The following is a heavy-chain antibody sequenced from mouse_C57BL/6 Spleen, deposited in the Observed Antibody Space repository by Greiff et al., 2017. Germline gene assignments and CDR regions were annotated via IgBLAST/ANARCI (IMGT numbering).Heavy chain of an antibody. Sequence: QVQLQQPGAELVKPGASVKLSCKASGYTFTSYWMHWVKQRPGQGLEWIGMIHPNSGSTNYNEKFKSKATLTVDKSSSTAYMQLSSLTPEDSAVYYCAVGDGYDRFAYWGQGTLVTVSA. CDR2: IHPNSGST. CDR1: GYTFTSYW. D-gene: IGHD2-2*01. CDR3: AVGDGYDRFAY. V-gene: IGHV1-64*01. J-gene: IGHJ3*01.